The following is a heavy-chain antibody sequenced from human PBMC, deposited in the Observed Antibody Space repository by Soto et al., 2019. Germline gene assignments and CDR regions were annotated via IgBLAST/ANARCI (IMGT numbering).Heavy chain of an antibody. Sequence: EVQLVESGGGLVKPGGSLRLSCAASGFTFSSYSMNWVRQAPGKGLEWVSSISSSSSCIYYADSVKGRFTISRDNAKNSLYLQMNSLRAEDTAVYYCARDTYYYGSGSYSPWGQGTLVTVSS. CDR1: GFTFSSYS. J-gene: IGHJ5*02. D-gene: IGHD3-10*01. CDR2: ISSSSSCI. CDR3: ARDTYYYGSGSYSP. V-gene: IGHV3-21*01.